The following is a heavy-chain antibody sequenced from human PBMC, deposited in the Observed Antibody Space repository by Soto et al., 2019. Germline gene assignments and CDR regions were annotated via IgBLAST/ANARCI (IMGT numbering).Heavy chain of an antibody. CDR1: GFTFSSYW. J-gene: IGHJ2*01. V-gene: IGHV3-74*01. CDR3: ARDVEIFGVVYWYFDL. CDR2: INSDGSST. D-gene: IGHD3-3*01. Sequence: GGSLGLSCAASGFTFSSYWMHWVRQAPGKGLVWVSRINSDGSSTSYADSVKGRFTISRDNAKNTLYLQMNSLRAEDTAVYYSARDVEIFGVVYWYFDLWGRGTLVTVSS.